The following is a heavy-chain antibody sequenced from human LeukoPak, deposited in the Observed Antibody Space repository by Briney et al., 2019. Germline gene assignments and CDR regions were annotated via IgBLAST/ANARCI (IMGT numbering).Heavy chain of an antibody. V-gene: IGHV3-21*01. D-gene: IGHD2-2*01. Sequence: SVRGRFTISRDNAENSLYLQMNSLRAEDTAVYYCATIRYCSSTSCRSLDYWGQGTLVTVSS. CDR3: ATIRYCSSTSCRSLDY. J-gene: IGHJ4*02.